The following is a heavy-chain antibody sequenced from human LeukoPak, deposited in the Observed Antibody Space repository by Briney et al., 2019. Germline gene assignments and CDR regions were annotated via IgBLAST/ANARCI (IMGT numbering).Heavy chain of an antibody. D-gene: IGHD3-22*01. J-gene: IGHJ5*02. CDR1: GFTFASCA. CDR3: AKDRLASYYYDTSGYAS. V-gene: IGHV3-23*01. CDR2: ISGNGETT. Sequence: GGSLRLSCAASGFTFASCAMNWVRQAPGKGLEWLSTISGNGETTFYADSVKGRFTISRDNSKNTLFLQMNSLRAEDTARYYCAKDRLASYYYDTSGYASWGQGTLVTVSS.